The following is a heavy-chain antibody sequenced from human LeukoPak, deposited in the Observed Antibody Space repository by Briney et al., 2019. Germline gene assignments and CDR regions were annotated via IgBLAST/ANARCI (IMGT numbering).Heavy chain of an antibody. CDR3: TTAMVRGVIIFGP. CDR1: GFTFSSYS. Sequence: PGGSLRLSCAASGFTFSSYSMNWVRQAPGKGLEWVSSISSSSSYIYYADSVKGRFTISRDNAKNSLYLQMNSLRAEDTAVYYCTTAMVRGVIIFGPWGQGTLVTVSS. V-gene: IGHV3-21*01. D-gene: IGHD3-10*01. CDR2: ISSSSSYI. J-gene: IGHJ5*02.